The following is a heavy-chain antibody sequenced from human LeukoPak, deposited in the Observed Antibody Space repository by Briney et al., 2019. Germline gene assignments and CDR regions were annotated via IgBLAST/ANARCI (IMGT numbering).Heavy chain of an antibody. CDR3: ARGARYTTIWYSHDY. J-gene: IGHJ4*02. Sequence: GGSLRLSCAASGFTFSNYAMHWVRQAPGKGLEWVAVISYDGSNKYYADSVKGRFTISRDNSKNTLYLQMNSLRAEDTAVYYCARGARYTTIWYSHDYWGQGTLVTVSS. D-gene: IGHD6-13*01. V-gene: IGHV3-30-3*01. CDR2: ISYDGSNK. CDR1: GFTFSNYA.